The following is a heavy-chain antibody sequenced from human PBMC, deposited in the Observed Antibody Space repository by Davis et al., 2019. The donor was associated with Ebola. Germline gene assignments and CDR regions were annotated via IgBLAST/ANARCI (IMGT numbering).Heavy chain of an antibody. CDR1: GFTFSSYA. CDR3: ARGDCSSTSCYGYYFDY. D-gene: IGHD2-2*01. V-gene: IGHV3-13*01. Sequence: GESLKISCAASGFTFSSYAMHWVRQATGKGLEWVSAIGTAGDTYYPGSVKGRFTISRDNSKNTLYLQMNSLRAEDTAVYYCARGDCSSTSCYGYYFDYWGQGTLVTVSS. J-gene: IGHJ4*02. CDR2: IGTAGDT.